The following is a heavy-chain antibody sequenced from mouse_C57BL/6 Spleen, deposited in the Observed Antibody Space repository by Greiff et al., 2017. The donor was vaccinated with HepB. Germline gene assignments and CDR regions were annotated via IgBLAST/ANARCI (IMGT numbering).Heavy chain of an antibody. J-gene: IGHJ2*01. V-gene: IGHV1-47*01. CDR3: AREGNIYYGNYGFYY. CDR1: GYTFTTYP. D-gene: IGHD2-1*01. CDR2: FHPYNDDT. Sequence: LVESGAELVKPGASVKMSCKASGYTFTTYPIEWMKQNHGKSLEWIGNFHPYNDDTKYNEKFKGKATLTVEKSSSTVYLELSRLTSDDSAVYYCAREGNIYYGNYGFYYWGQGTTLTVSS.